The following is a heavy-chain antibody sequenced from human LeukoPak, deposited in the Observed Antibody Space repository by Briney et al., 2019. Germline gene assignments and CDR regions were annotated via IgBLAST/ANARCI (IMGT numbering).Heavy chain of an antibody. D-gene: IGHD1-26*01. CDR3: AKDLGRYRNNYFDY. Sequence: GGPLRLSCAASGFTFSSYAMRWVRQAPGKGLEWVSTISGSGGGTYYADSVKGRFTISRDDSKNTLYLQMNSLRAEDTAVYYCAKDLGRYRNNYFDYWGQGTLVTVSS. CDR2: ISGSGGGT. J-gene: IGHJ4*02. V-gene: IGHV3-23*01. CDR1: GFTFSSYA.